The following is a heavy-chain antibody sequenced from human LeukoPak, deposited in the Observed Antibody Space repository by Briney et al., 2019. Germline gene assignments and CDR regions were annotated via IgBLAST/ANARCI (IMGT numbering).Heavy chain of an antibody. CDR3: ARDHDWGVDY. V-gene: IGHV1-2*02. CDR2: INPNSGGT. CDR1: GYTFTGYY. Sequence: ASVKVSCKASGYTFTGYYMHWVRQAPGQGPEWMGWINPNSGGTNYAQKFQGRVTMTRDTSISTAFMELSGLTVDDTAVYYCARDHDWGVDYWGQGTLVTVSS. D-gene: IGHD7-27*01. J-gene: IGHJ4*02.